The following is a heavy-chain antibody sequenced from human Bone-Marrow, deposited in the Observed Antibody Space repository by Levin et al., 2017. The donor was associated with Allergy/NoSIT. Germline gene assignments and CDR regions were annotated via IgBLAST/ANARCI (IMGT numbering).Heavy chain of an antibody. CDR2: IFGRGTT. CDR1: NGSVISGDYS. V-gene: IGHV4-30-2*01. J-gene: IGHJ5*02. CDR3: VRGMQIIATTPFDT. D-gene: IGHD1-26*01. Sequence: PSQTLSLTCAVSNGSVISGDYSWSWIRQPPGKGLEWIGYIFGRGTTFYNPSLRSRVTMSVDRSRNQFSLNLRSVTAADTAVYYGVRGMQIIATTPFDTWGQGTQVTVSS.